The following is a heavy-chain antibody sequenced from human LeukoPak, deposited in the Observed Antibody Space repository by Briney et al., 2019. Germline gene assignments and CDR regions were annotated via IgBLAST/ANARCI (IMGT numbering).Heavy chain of an antibody. Sequence: GASVKVSCKASGGTFSSYAISWVRQAPGQGLEWMGGIIPIFGTANYAQKFQGRVTITADTSTSTAYMELRSLKSDDTAMYYCARVDAGNYYGHDFWGQGTLVTVTS. D-gene: IGHD1-26*01. CDR1: GGTFSSYA. J-gene: IGHJ4*02. V-gene: IGHV1-69*06. CDR2: IIPIFGTA. CDR3: ARVDAGNYYGHDF.